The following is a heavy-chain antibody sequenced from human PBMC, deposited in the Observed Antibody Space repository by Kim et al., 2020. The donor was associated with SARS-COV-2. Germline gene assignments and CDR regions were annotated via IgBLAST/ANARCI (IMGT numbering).Heavy chain of an antibody. CDR3: AALKDYYGSGSYYNWRKATHNWFDP. CDR2: IYYSGST. CDR1: GGSISSSSYY. V-gene: IGHV4-39*01. D-gene: IGHD3-10*01. J-gene: IGHJ5*02. Sequence: SETLSLTCTVSGGSISSSSYYWGWIRQPPGKGLEWIGSIYYSGSTYYNPSLKSRVTISVDTSKNQFSLKLSSVTAADTAVYYCAALKDYYGSGSYYNWRKATHNWFDPWGQGTLVTVSS.